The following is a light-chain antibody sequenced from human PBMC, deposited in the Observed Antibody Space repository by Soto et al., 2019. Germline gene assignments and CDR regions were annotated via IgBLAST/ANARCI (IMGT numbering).Light chain of an antibody. Sequence: EIVLTQSPGTLSLSPGERATLSCRASQSLSSSYLAWYQQKPGQSPRLLIYGASSRATGIPDRFSGSGSGTDFTLTIRRLEPEDFAVYYCQHYGSSRWTFGQGTMVEIK. V-gene: IGKV3-20*01. CDR1: QSLSSSY. J-gene: IGKJ1*01. CDR2: GAS. CDR3: QHYGSSRWT.